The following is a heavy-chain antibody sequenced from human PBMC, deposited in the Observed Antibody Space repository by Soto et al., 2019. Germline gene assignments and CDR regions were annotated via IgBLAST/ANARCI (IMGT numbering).Heavy chain of an antibody. V-gene: IGHV4-39*02. D-gene: IGHD2-15*01. CDR1: GGSISSSSYY. Sequence: QLQLQESGPGLVKPSETLSLTCTVSGGSISSSSYYWGWIRQPPGKGLEWIGSIYYSGNTYYTPSLKSRLTISVDTSKNQFSLKLSSVTAADTAVYYCAREGGRYCTGGSCQVDYWGQGTLVTVSS. CDR3: AREGGRYCTGGSCQVDY. J-gene: IGHJ4*02. CDR2: IYYSGNT.